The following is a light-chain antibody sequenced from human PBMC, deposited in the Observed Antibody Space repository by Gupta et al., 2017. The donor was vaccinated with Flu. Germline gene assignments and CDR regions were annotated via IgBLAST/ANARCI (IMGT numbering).Light chain of an antibody. CDR1: SSNIGNNY. V-gene: IGLV1-51*02. Sequence: QSVLTQPPSVSPAPGQKVTIPCSGSSSNIGNNYVSWYQQLPGTAPKLLIYENNKRPSGIPERFSGSKSGTSATLGITGLQTGDEADYYCGTWDSSLSAWVFGGGTKLTVL. J-gene: IGLJ3*02. CDR2: ENN. CDR3: GTWDSSLSAWV.